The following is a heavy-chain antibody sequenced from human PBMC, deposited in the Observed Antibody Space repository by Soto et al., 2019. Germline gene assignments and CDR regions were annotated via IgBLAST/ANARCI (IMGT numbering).Heavy chain of an antibody. V-gene: IGHV3-23*01. J-gene: IGHJ6*03. CDR3: AKRADIVVVVAATYYYYYYMDV. D-gene: IGHD2-15*01. Sequence: GGSLRLSCAASGFTFSSYAMSWVRQAPGKGLEWVSAISGSGGSTYYADSVKGRFTISRDNSKNTLYLQMNSLRAEDTAVYYCAKRADIVVVVAATYYYYYYMDVWGKGTTVTVSS. CDR2: ISGSGGST. CDR1: GFTFSSYA.